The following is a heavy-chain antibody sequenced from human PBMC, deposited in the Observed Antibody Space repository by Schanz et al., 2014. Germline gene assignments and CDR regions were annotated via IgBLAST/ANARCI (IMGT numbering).Heavy chain of an antibody. D-gene: IGHD3-10*01. V-gene: IGHV4-59*08. CDR2: IYDSETS. Sequence: QVQLQESGPGLVKPSETLSLTCTISGGSISTYYWTWIRQPPGKGLEWIGYIYDSETSNSNPYLKSRVTISLDTSKNQFSLKLTSVTAGDAAVYYCARGGSAMVRGVMTASYWFFDLWGRGTLVTVSP. CDR3: ARGGSAMVRGVMTASYWFFDL. J-gene: IGHJ2*01. CDR1: GGSISTYY.